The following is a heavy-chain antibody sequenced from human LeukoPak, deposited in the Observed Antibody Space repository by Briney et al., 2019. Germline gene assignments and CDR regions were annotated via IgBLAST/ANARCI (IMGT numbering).Heavy chain of an antibody. J-gene: IGHJ4*02. V-gene: IGHV4-4*02. CDR1: GGSISSSNW. CDR3: ASSGIAVAGTKSDY. D-gene: IGHD6-19*01. CDR2: IYHSGSTT. Sequence: SETLSLTCAVSGGSISSSNWWSWVRQPPGKGLGWIGEIYHSGSTTNYSPSLKSRVTISVDKSKNQFSLKLSSVTAADTAVYYCASSGIAVAGTKSDYWGQGTLVTVSS.